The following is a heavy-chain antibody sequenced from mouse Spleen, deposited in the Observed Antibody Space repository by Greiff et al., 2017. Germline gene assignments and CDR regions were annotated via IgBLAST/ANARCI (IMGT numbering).Heavy chain of an antibody. CDR3: AREDGDYFDY. J-gene: IGHJ2*01. CDR1: GFTFSDYY. Sequence: EVNVVESEGGLVQPGSSMKLSCTASGFTFSDYYMAWVRQVPEKGLEWVANINYDGSSTYYLDSLKSRFIISRDNAKNILYLQMSSLKSEDTATYYCAREDGDYFDYWGQGTTLTVSS. CDR2: INYDGSST. V-gene: IGHV5-16*01.